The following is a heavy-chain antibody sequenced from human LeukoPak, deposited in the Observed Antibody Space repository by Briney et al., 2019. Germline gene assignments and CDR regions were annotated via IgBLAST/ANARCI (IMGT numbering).Heavy chain of an antibody. CDR2: ISSSSSYI. D-gene: IGHD1-26*01. J-gene: IGHJ3*01. Sequence: PGGALRLSCAASAFTFDRYHMNWVRQAHGKGLEWVSSISSSSSYIYYADSVKGRFTISGDNAKNSLYLQMNTLRAEDTAMYYCARDAGPTHYDALDVWGQGTVVTVSS. CDR3: ARDAGPTHYDALDV. V-gene: IGHV3-21*01. CDR1: AFTFDRYH.